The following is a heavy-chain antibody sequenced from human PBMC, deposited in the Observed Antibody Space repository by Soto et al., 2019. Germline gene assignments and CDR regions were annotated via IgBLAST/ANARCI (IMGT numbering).Heavy chain of an antibody. CDR2: INPSGGST. CDR1: GYTFTSNY. Sequence: ASVKVSCKACGYTFTSNYMRWVRQAPGQGLEWMGIINPSGGSTSYAQKFQGRVTMTRETSTSTVYMELSSLRSEDTAVYYCARDQMGAPAYWGQGTLGTGSS. D-gene: IGHD1-26*01. V-gene: IGHV1-46*03. J-gene: IGHJ4*02. CDR3: ARDQMGAPAY.